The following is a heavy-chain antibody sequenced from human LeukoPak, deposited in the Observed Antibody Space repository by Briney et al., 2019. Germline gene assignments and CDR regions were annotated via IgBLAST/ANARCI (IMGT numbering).Heavy chain of an antibody. CDR3: AEGRPYGGIDY. V-gene: IGHV1-69*13. J-gene: IGHJ4*02. Sequence: SVKVSCKASGGTFSSYAISWVRQAPGQGLEWMGGIIPIFGTANYAQKFQGRVTITADESTSTAYMELSSLRSEDTAVYYWAEGRPYGGIDYWGQGTLVTVSS. CDR2: IIPIFGTA. CDR1: GGTFSSYA. D-gene: IGHD4-23*01.